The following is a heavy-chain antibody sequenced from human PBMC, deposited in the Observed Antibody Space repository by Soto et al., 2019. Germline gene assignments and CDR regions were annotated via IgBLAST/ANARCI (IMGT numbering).Heavy chain of an antibody. J-gene: IGHJ6*02. CDR1: GGTFSSYA. CDR3: ARDKDRPRLGGNYYYIMDV. D-gene: IGHD5-12*01. CDR2: IIPIFRTP. Sequence: QVQLVQSGAEVKKPGSSVKVSCKASGGTFSSYAISWVRQAPGQGLEWMGGIIPIFRTPDYAKKFQGRVTITADESTSTAYMELSSLRSEDTAVYYCARDKDRPRLGGNYYYIMDVWGQGTTVTVSS. V-gene: IGHV1-69*12.